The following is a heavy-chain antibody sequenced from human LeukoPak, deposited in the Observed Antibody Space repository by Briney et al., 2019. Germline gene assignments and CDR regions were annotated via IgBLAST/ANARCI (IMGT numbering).Heavy chain of an antibody. D-gene: IGHD2-2*01. J-gene: IGHJ6*04. CDR1: GGTFSIYA. CDR2: IIPIFGTA. Sequence: SVKVSCTASGGTFSIYAISWVRQAPGQGLEWMGGIIPIFGTANYAQKFQGRVTITADESTSTAYMELSSLRSEDTAVYYCASRGVVPAAMHYYYGMDIWGKGTTVTVSS. CDR3: ASRGVVPAAMHYYYGMDI. V-gene: IGHV1-69*13.